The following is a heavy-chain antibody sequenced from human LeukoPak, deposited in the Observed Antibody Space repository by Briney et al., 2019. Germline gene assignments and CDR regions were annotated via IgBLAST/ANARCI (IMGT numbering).Heavy chain of an antibody. V-gene: IGHV1-18*01. CDR2: ISAYNGNT. Sequence: ASVKVSCKASGYTFTSYGISWVRQAPGQGLEWMGWISAYNGNTNYAQKLQGRVTMTTDTSTSTAYMELRSLGSDDTAVYYCAMVRGVIPLFDYWGQGTLVTVSS. D-gene: IGHD3-10*01. CDR3: AMVRGVIPLFDY. CDR1: GYTFTSYG. J-gene: IGHJ4*02.